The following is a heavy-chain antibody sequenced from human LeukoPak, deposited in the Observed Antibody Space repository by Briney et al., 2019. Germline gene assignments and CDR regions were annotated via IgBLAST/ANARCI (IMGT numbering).Heavy chain of an antibody. Sequence: GGSLRLSCAASGFTFSSYGMHWVRQAPGKGLEWVSAISGSGGSTYYADSVKGRFTISRDNSKNTLYLQMNSLRAEDTAVYYCAKDPYSGSYLSHFDYWGQGTLVTVSS. J-gene: IGHJ4*02. D-gene: IGHD1-26*01. CDR3: AKDPYSGSYLSHFDY. CDR1: GFTFSSYG. V-gene: IGHV3-23*01. CDR2: ISGSGGST.